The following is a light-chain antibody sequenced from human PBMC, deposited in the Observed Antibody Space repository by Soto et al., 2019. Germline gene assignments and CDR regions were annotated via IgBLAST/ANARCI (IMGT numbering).Light chain of an antibody. CDR2: AAS. V-gene: IGKV1-39*01. CDR1: QTISSY. J-gene: IGKJ2*01. Sequence: DTQMTQSPSSLSASVGDRVTITCRASQTISSYLNWYQQKPGQAPILLIYAASSLQVGVPSRFSGSGSGTDFTLTISSLQPEDFAAYYCQQSYSAPYLFGQGTKLEIK. CDR3: QQSYSAPYL.